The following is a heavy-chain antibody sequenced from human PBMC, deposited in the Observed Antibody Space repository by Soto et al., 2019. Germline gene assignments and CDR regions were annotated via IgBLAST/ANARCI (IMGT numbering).Heavy chain of an antibody. CDR1: GFTFSSYS. CDR2: ISSSSSYI. J-gene: IGHJ4*02. Sequence: GGSLRLSCAASGFTFSSYSMNWVRQAPGKGLEWVSSISSSSSYIYYADSVKGRFTISRDNAKNSLYLQMNSLRAEDTAVYYCVSGLPRLGYDYGDYWGQGTLVTVSS. CDR3: VSGLPRLGYDYGDY. V-gene: IGHV3-21*01. D-gene: IGHD3-16*01.